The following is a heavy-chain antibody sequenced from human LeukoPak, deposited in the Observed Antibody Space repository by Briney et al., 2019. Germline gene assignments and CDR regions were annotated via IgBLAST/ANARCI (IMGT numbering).Heavy chain of an antibody. Sequence: GASVKVSCKASGYTFTSYGISWVRQAPGQGLEWMGWISAYNGNTNYAQKLQGRVTMTTDTSTSTAYMELRSLRSDDTAVYYCARDVDFWSGYLGAFDIWGQGTMVTVSS. CDR1: GYTFTSYG. D-gene: IGHD3-3*01. CDR3: ARDVDFWSGYLGAFDI. V-gene: IGHV1-18*01. CDR2: ISAYNGNT. J-gene: IGHJ3*02.